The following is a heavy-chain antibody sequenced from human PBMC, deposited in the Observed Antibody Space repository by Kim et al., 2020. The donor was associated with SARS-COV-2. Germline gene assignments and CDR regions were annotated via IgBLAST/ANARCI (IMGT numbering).Heavy chain of an antibody. D-gene: IGHD3-9*01. CDR2: ISSSSSSI. V-gene: IGHV3-48*04. J-gene: IGHJ4*02. Sequence: GGSLRLSCAASGFTFNSYSMNWVRQAPGKGLEWVSYISSSSSSIYYTDSVKGRFTISRDNAKNSLYLQLNSLRAEDTAVYYCARGVHYDILTGYYKGGWDYCGQGTLVTVSS. CDR1: GFTFNSYS. CDR3: ARGVHYDILTGYYKGGWDY.